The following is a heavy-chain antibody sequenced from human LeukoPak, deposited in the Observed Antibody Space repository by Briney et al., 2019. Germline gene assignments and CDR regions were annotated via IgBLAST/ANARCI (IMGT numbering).Heavy chain of an antibody. J-gene: IGHJ5*02. Sequence: SETLSLTCAVSGGSISSGNWWSWVHQPPGKGLEWLGEISHSGSTSYNPSLDSRVTISLHKSKNQFSLKLNSVTAADTAVYYCARLVLRGLVGFDPWGQGTLVTVSS. V-gene: IGHV4-4*02. D-gene: IGHD3-10*01. CDR2: ISHSGST. CDR1: GGSISSGNW. CDR3: ARLVLRGLVGFDP.